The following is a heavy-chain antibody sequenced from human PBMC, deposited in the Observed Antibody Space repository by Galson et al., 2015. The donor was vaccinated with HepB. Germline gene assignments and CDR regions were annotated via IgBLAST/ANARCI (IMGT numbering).Heavy chain of an antibody. Sequence: SVKVSCKVSGGTFISHAINWVRQAPGQGLEWLGGIIPILRTPAYAQKFEGRLTITADDSTTTACMELRSLRSEDTAMYYCARINSGSYYYYYMDVWGKGTTVTVSS. D-gene: IGHD3-10*01. J-gene: IGHJ6*03. CDR3: ARINSGSYYYYYMDV. CDR2: IIPILRTP. V-gene: IGHV1-69*13. CDR1: GGTFISHA.